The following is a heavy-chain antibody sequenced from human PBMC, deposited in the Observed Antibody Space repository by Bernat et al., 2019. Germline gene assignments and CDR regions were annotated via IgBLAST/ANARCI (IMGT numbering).Heavy chain of an antibody. CDR2: ISYDGSNK. J-gene: IGHJ4*02. CDR3: AGDRYYDFWSGYSGAFDY. CDR1: GFTFSSYA. Sequence: QVQLVESGGGVVQPGRSLRLSCAASGFTFSSYAMHWVRQAPGKGLEWVAVISYDGSNKYYADSVKGRFTISRDNSKNTLYLQMNSLRAEYTAVYYCAGDRYYDFWSGYSGAFDYWGQGTLVTVSS. V-gene: IGHV3-30-3*01. D-gene: IGHD3-3*01.